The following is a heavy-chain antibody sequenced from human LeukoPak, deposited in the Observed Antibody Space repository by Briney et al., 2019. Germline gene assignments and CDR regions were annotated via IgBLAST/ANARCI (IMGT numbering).Heavy chain of an antibody. CDR3: VRGYCTNGVCYKDYYYYYMDV. Sequence: PGGSLRLSCAASGFTFSSYSMNWVRQAPGKGLEWVSSISSSSSYIYYADSVKGRFTISRDNAKNSLYLQMNSLRAEDTAVYYCVRGYCTNGVCYKDYYYYYMDVWGKGTTVTVSS. D-gene: IGHD2-8*01. V-gene: IGHV3-21*01. CDR1: GFTFSSYS. CDR2: ISSSSSYI. J-gene: IGHJ6*03.